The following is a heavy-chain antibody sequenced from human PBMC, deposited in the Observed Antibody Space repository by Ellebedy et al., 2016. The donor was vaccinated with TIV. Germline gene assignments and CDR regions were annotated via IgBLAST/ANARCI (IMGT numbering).Heavy chain of an antibody. CDR1: GGSLSGYY. Sequence: SETLSLTCAAYGGSLSGYYWSWVRQPPGKGLEWIGEMNQSGNTNYNPSLKSRVTISVDTSKNQFSLRLSSVTAAETAVYYCAEGRSGWYYFDYWGQGTLVTVSS. CDR2: MNQSGNT. J-gene: IGHJ4*02. D-gene: IGHD6-19*01. CDR3: AEGRSGWYYFDY. V-gene: IGHV4-34*01.